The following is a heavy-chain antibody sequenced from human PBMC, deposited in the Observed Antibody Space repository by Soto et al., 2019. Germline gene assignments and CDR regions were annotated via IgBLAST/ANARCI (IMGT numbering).Heavy chain of an antibody. CDR3: AKAIVVVVASIDY. J-gene: IGHJ4*02. V-gene: IGHV3-23*01. D-gene: IGHD2-15*01. CDR1: GLTFSSYA. CDR2: ISGSGGST. Sequence: GGSLRLSCAASGLTFSSYAMSWVRKTPGKGLEWVSAISGSGGSTYYPDSVKGRFTISRDNSKNTLYLQMNSLRAEDTAVYYCAKAIVVVVASIDYWGQGTLVTVSS.